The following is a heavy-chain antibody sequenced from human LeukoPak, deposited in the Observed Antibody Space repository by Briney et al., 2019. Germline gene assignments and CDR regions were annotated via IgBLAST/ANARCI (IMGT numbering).Heavy chain of an antibody. D-gene: IGHD6-13*01. CDR1: GGSMSGYF. Sequence: SETLSLTCTVFGGSMSGYFWGWIRQPPGKGLEWIGYIYYSGSTNYNPSLKSRVTISVDTSKNQFSLKLSSVTAADTAVYYCARSITSSWYGDFQHWGQGTLVTVSS. CDR3: ARSITSSWYGDFQH. J-gene: IGHJ1*01. V-gene: IGHV4-59*01. CDR2: IYYSGST.